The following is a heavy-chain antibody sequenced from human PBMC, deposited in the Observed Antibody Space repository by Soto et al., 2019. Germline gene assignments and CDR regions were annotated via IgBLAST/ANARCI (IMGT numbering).Heavy chain of an antibody. D-gene: IGHD3-22*01. V-gene: IGHV3-53*02. CDR2: IYSGGST. Sequence: EVQLVETGGGLIQPGGFLRLSCAASGFTVSSNYMSWVRQAPGKGLEWVSVIYSGGSTYYADSVKGRFTISRDNSKNTLYLQMNSLRAEDTAVYYCYYYDSSGYHGEKDYYYYYGMDVWGQGTTVTVSS. CDR3: YYYDSSGYHGEKDYYYYYGMDV. J-gene: IGHJ6*02. CDR1: GFTVSSNY.